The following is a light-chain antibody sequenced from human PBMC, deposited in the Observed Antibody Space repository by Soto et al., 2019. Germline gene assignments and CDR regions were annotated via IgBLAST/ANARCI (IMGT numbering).Light chain of an antibody. CDR1: SSDVGGYNY. Sequence: QSALTQPASVSGSPGQSITISCTGTSSDVGGYNYVSWYQQHPGKAPKLMIYEVSHRPSGVSNRFSGSKSGNTASLTISGLQAEDEADYYGSSYTSSSTRVFGTGTKLTVL. CDR3: SSYTSSSTRV. V-gene: IGLV2-14*01. J-gene: IGLJ1*01. CDR2: EVS.